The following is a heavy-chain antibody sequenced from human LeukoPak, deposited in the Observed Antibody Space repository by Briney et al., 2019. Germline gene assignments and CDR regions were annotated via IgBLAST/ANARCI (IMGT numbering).Heavy chain of an antibody. CDR1: GYTFTSYG. Sequence: ASVKISCKASGYTFTSYGISWVRQAPGQGLEWMGWISAYNGNTNYAQKLQGRVTMTTDTSTSTAYMELRSLRSDDTAVYYCARAPFSRYCSSTSCSPFDYWGQGTVVPVSS. CDR2: ISAYNGNT. CDR3: ARAPFSRYCSSTSCSPFDY. J-gene: IGHJ4*02. V-gene: IGHV1-18*01. D-gene: IGHD2-2*01.